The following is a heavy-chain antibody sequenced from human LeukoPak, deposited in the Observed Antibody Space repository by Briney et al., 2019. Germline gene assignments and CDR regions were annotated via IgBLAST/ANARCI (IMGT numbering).Heavy chain of an antibody. J-gene: IGHJ4*02. Sequence: SETLSLTCSVSGGSINSSSYYWSWIRQPAGKGLEWIGRIYTSGSTNYNPSLKSRVTISVDTSKNQFSLKLSSVTAADTAVYYCASYDSSGYYYDGFDYWGQGTLVTVSS. CDR1: GGSINSSSYY. CDR3: ASYDSSGYYYDGFDY. V-gene: IGHV4-61*02. D-gene: IGHD3-22*01. CDR2: IYTSGST.